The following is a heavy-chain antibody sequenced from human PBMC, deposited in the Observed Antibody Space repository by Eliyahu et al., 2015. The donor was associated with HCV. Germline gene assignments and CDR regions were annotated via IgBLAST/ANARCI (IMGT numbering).Heavy chain of an antibody. CDR2: IKGSGADT. Sequence: EVQLLESGGGLVQPGGSLRLSCAASGFTFSNYXXNWVRQAPGKGVEWVSAIKGSGADTFYADSVKGRFTIFRDNSKNTLYLQMNSLRAEDTAVYYCAKDRYYDSSGYVSWLCDYWGQGTLVTVSS. CDR3: AKDRYYDSSGYVSWLCDY. D-gene: IGHD3-22*01. CDR1: GFTFSNYX. V-gene: IGHV3-23*01. J-gene: IGHJ4*02.